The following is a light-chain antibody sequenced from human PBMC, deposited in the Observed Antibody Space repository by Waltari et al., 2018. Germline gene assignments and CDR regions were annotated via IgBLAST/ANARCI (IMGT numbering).Light chain of an antibody. V-gene: IGKV1-12*01. CDR3: QQGNDFPLT. J-gene: IGKJ4*01. CDR1: QDISRW. Sequence: DIQMTQSPSSVSASVGDRVTITCRARQDISRWLAWYQQKAGKAPKFLIYDASTLQSGVPSRFSGSGSGTDFTLTISSLQPEDFATYYCQQGNDFPLTFGGGTKVEI. CDR2: DAS.